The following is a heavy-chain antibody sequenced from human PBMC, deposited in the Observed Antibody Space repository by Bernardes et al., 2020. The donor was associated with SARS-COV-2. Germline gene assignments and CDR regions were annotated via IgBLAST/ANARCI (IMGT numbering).Heavy chain of an antibody. V-gene: IGHV4-59*08. CDR2: IYYSGST. J-gene: IGHJ4*02. CDR1: GGSISSYY. D-gene: IGHD3-22*01. CDR3: ARQGSKITMISD. Sequence: SETLSLTCTVSGGSISSYYWSWIRQPPGQGLEWIGYIYYSGSTNYNPSLKSRVTISVDTSKNQFSLKLSSVTAADTAVYYCARQGSKITMISDWGQGTLVTVSS.